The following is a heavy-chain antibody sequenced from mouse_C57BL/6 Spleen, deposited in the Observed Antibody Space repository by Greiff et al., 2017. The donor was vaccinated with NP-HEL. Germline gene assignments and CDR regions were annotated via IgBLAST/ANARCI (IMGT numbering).Heavy chain of an antibody. CDR3: ARDWDSGWYFDV. CDR2: IDPSDSET. Sequence: QVQLQQPGAELVRPGSSVKLSCKASGYTFTSYWMHWVKQRPIQGLEWIGNIDPSDSETHYNQKFKDKATLTVDKSSSTAYMQLSSLTSEDSAVYYCARDWDSGWYFDVWGTGTTVTVSS. D-gene: IGHD4-1*01. V-gene: IGHV1-52*01. CDR1: GYTFTSYW. J-gene: IGHJ1*03.